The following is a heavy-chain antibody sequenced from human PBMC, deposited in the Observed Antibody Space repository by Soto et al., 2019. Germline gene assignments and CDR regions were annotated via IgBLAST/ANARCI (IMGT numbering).Heavy chain of an antibody. D-gene: IGHD3-16*02. CDR3: ASPSRYYDYVWGSYHHYYYYGMDV. V-gene: IGHV1-69*13. CDR2: IIPIFGTA. CDR1: GGTFSSYA. Sequence: AASVKVSCKASGGTFSSYAISWVRQAPGQGLEWMGGIIPIFGTANYAQKFQGRVTITADESTSTAYMELSSLRSEDTAVYYCASPSRYYDYVWGSYHHYYYYGMDVWGQGTTVTVSS. J-gene: IGHJ6*02.